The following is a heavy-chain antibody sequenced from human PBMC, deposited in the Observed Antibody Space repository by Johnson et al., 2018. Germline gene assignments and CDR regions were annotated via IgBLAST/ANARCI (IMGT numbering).Heavy chain of an antibody. J-gene: IGHJ3*02. CDR3: ARVPLGGAFDI. CDR2: INPSGGST. V-gene: IGHV1-46*01. D-gene: IGHD3-16*01. CDR1: GYIFTRYY. Sequence: QVQLVQSGAEVKKPGASVKVSCKASGYIFTRYYIHWVRQAPGQGLEWMGMINPSGGSTTYPQKFQGRVTMTRDTSTSTVYMELSSLRSEDTAGYYCARVPLGGAFDIWGQGTMVTVSS.